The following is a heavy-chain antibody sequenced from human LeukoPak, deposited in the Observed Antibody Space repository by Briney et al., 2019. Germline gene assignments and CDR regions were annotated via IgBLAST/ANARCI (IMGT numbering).Heavy chain of an antibody. V-gene: IGHV1-69*13. D-gene: IGHD3-10*01. CDR1: GGTFSSYA. Sequence: ASVKVSCKASGGTFSSYAISWVRQAPGQGLEWMGGIIPIFGTANYAQKFQGRVTITSDESTSTAYMELSSLRSEDTAVYYCARGSITMVRGQLGDYYYYYMDVWGKGTTVTISS. CDR3: ARGSITMVRGQLGDYYYYYMDV. J-gene: IGHJ6*03. CDR2: IIPIFGTA.